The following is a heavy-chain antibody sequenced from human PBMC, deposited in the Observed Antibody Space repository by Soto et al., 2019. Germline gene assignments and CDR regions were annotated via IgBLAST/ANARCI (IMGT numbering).Heavy chain of an antibody. CDR1: GGSFSGYY. D-gene: IGHD3-9*01. CDR3: ASVRLTRRSITRYFDWADY. Sequence: SETLSLTCAVYGGSFSGYYWSWIRQPPGKGLEWIGEINHSGSTNYNPSLKSRVTISVDTSKNQFSLKLSSVTAADTAVYYCASVRLTRRSITRYFDWADYWGQGTLVTVSS. V-gene: IGHV4-34*01. CDR2: INHSGST. J-gene: IGHJ4*02.